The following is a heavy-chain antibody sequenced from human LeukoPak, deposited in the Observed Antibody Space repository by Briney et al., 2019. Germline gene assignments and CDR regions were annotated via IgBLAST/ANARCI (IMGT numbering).Heavy chain of an antibody. V-gene: IGHV4-4*07. CDR3: ARAGYTISSYRFDF. Sequence: SETLSLMCSVSGGSINSYWWSWIRQPAEKGLEFIGRIYTTGRTNYNPSLKSRVSMSVDTSKNKFSLELRSVTAADTAVYFCARAGYTISSYRFDFWGQGALVTVSS. CDR1: GGSINSYW. CDR2: IYTTGRT. D-gene: IGHD3-16*02. J-gene: IGHJ4*02.